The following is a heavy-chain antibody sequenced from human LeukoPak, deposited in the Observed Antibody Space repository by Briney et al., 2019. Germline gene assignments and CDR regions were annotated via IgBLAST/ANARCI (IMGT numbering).Heavy chain of an antibody. D-gene: IGHD6-13*01. V-gene: IGHV1-46*01. J-gene: IGHJ4*02. CDR3: ARDPFASRSWYADRTPLYYFDY. CDR1: GYTFTSYY. CDR2: INPSGGST. Sequence: ASVKVSCKASGYTFTSYYMHWVRQAPGQGLEWMGIINPSGGSTSYAQKFQGRVTMTRDMSTSTVYMELSSLRSEDTAVYYCARDPFASRSWYADRTPLYYFDYWGQGTLVTVSS.